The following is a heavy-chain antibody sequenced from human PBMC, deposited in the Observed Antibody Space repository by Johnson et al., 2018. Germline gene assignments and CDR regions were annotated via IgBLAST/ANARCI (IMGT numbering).Heavy chain of an antibody. Sequence: LVESGGGLVQPGGSLRLSCAASGFTFSSYDMHWVRQATGKGLEWVSAIGTAGDTYYPGSVKGRFTISRENAKNSLYLQMNSLGAGDTAVYYCARATYYYGSEAFDIWGQGTMVTVSS. D-gene: IGHD3-10*01. J-gene: IGHJ3*02. CDR1: GFTFSSYD. CDR3: ARATYYYGSEAFDI. CDR2: IGTAGDT. V-gene: IGHV3-13*01.